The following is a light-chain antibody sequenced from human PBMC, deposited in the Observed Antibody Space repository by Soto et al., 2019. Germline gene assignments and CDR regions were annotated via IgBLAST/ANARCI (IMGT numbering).Light chain of an antibody. V-gene: IGLV2-11*01. CDR3: CSYAGSYTHV. J-gene: IGLJ1*01. CDR1: SSDVGGYNY. CDR2: DVS. Sequence: QSVLTQPRSVSGSPGQPVTISCTGTSSDVGGYNYVSWYQQHPGKAPKLMIYDVSKRPSGVPDRFSGSKSGNTASLTISGLQAEDEADYYCCSYAGSYTHVFGTGTKVTVL.